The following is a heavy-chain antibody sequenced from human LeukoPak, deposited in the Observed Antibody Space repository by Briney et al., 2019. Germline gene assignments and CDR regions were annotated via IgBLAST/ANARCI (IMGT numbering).Heavy chain of an antibody. CDR1: GGSFSGYY. J-gene: IGHJ5*02. D-gene: IGHD2-15*01. CDR2: INHSGST. CDR3: ATEPGYCSGGRCYGGWFDP. Sequence: SETLSLTCAVYGGSFSGYYWSWIRQPPGKGLEWIGEINHSGSTDYNPSLKSRVTISVDTSKNQFSPKLSSVTAADTAVYYCATEPGYCSGGRCYGGWFDPWGRGTLVTVSS. V-gene: IGHV4-34*01.